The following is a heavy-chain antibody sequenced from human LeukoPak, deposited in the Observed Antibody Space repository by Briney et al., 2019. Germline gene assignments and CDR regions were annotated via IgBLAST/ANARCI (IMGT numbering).Heavy chain of an antibody. CDR2: ISYDGSNK. V-gene: IGHV3-30-3*01. CDR1: GFTFSSYA. Sequence: GGSLRLSCAASGFTFSSYAMHWVRQAPGKGLEWVAVISYDGSNKYYADSVKGRFTISRDNSKNTLYLQMNSLRAEDTAVYYCARDPAYCDFWSGYYTTGDHFDYWGQGTLVTVSS. CDR3: ARDPAYCDFWSGYYTTGDHFDY. D-gene: IGHD3-3*01. J-gene: IGHJ4*02.